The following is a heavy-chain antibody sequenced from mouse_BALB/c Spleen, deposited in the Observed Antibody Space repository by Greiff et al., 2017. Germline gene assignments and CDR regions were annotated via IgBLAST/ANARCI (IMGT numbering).Heavy chain of an antibody. J-gene: IGHJ4*01. CDR3: ARRKGGDYYGSSYPGAMDY. CDR2: INPNNGGT. Sequence: EVQLQQSVPELVKPGASVKIPCKASGYTFTDYNMDWVKQSHGKSLEWIGDINPNNGGTIYNQKFKGKATLTVDKSSSTAYMELRSLTSEDTAVYYCARRKGGDYYGSSYPGAMDYWGQGTSVTVSS. CDR1: GYTFTDYN. D-gene: IGHD1-1*01. V-gene: IGHV1-18*01.